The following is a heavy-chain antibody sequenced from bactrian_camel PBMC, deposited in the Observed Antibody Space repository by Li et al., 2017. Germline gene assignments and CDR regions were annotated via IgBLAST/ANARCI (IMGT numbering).Heavy chain of an antibody. CDR2: IYPGGGSK. CDR1: GFTSSSYA. Sequence: QLVESGGGLVQTGGSLRLSCAASGFTSSSYAMSWVRQAPGKGLEWVSTIYPGGGSKYYADSVKGRFTISRDNARNTLYLQMNSLKTEDTAMYYCVGGPDGGSWYGTGPWGQGTQVTVS. V-gene: IGHV3S30*01. CDR3: VGGPDGGSWYGTGP. D-gene: IGHD6*01. J-gene: IGHJ6*01.